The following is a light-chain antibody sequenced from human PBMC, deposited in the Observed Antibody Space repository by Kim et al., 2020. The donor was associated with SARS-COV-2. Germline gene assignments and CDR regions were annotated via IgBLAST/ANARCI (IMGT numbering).Light chain of an antibody. CDR3: QQYNNWPLT. CDR2: GAS. V-gene: IGKV3-15*01. Sequence: SLSPGEGATLSCRASQSISTNLAWYQQKPGQAPRLLIFGASTRATGIPARFSGIGSGTEFTLTVSSLQSEDFAVYYCQQYNNWPLTFGGGTKLEI. J-gene: IGKJ4*01. CDR1: QSISTN.